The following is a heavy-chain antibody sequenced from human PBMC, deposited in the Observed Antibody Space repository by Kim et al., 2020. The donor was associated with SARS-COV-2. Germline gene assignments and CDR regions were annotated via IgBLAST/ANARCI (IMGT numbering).Heavy chain of an antibody. CDR1: GYTFTSYG. Sequence: ASVKVSCKASGYTFTSYGISWVRQAPGQGLEWMGWISAYNGNTNYAQKLQGRVTMTTDTSTSTAYMELRSLRSDDTAVYYCARDIHTTYYYGSGTTIDYWGQGTLVTVSS. D-gene: IGHD3-10*01. CDR3: ARDIHTTYYYGSGTTIDY. CDR2: ISAYNGNT. V-gene: IGHV1-18*01. J-gene: IGHJ4*02.